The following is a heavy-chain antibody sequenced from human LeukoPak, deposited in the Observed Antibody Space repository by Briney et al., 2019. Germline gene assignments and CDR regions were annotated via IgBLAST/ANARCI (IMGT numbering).Heavy chain of an antibody. V-gene: IGHV7-4-1*02. CDR2: INTNTGNP. J-gene: IGHJ6*02. CDR3: ARGFFRIAAAAYYYYGMDV. CDR1: GYTFTSYA. Sequence: GASVKVSCKASGYTFTSYAMNWVRQAPGQGLEWMGWINTNTGNPTYAQGFTGRFVFSLDTSVSTAYPQISSLKAEDTAVYYCARGFFRIAAAAYYYYGMDVWGQGTTVTVSS. D-gene: IGHD6-13*01.